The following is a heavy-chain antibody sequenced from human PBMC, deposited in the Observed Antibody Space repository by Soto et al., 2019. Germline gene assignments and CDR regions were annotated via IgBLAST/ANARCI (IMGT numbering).Heavy chain of an antibody. CDR1: GGSISSYY. D-gene: IGHD4-17*01. V-gene: IGHV4-59*01. CDR2: IYYSGST. CDR3: ARGQRMTTVTIRLNYYYGMDV. J-gene: IGHJ6*02. Sequence: PXATLSLTCTVSGGSISSYYWSWIRQPPGKGLKWIGYIYYSGSTNYNPSLKSRVTISVDTSKNQFSLKLSSVTAADTAVYYCARGQRMTTVTIRLNYYYGMDVWGQGTTVTVSS.